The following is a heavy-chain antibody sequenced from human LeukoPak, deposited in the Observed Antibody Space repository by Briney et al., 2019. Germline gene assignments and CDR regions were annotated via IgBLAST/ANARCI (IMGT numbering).Heavy chain of an antibody. Sequence: GGSLRLSCAASGFIFPNAWMHWVRQVPGKGLVAVSRITPDGGSTAYADSVKGRFTISRDNDKNTLYLEMNSLTAEDTALYYCTRSGYSNGYDFWGQGTLVTVSS. J-gene: IGHJ4*02. CDR3: TRSGYSNGYDF. D-gene: IGHD6-19*01. CDR1: GFIFPNAW. V-gene: IGHV3-74*03. CDR2: ITPDGGST.